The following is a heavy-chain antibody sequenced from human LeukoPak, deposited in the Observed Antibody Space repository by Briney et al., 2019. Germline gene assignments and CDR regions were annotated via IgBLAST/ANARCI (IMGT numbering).Heavy chain of an antibody. J-gene: IGHJ4*02. Sequence: PGGSLRHSCAASGFTFSSYSMNWVRQAPGKGLEWVSSISSSSSYIYYADSVKGRFTISRDNAKNSLYLQMNSLRAEDTAVYYCARNTYYYDSSGHTDYWGQGTLVTVSS. CDR3: ARNTYYYDSSGHTDY. CDR2: ISSSSSYI. D-gene: IGHD3-22*01. V-gene: IGHV3-21*01. CDR1: GFTFSSYS.